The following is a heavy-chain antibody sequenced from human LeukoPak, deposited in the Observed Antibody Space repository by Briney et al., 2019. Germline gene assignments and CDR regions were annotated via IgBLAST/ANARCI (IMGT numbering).Heavy chain of an antibody. CDR3: ARGRGYSSFDY. D-gene: IGHD6-13*01. J-gene: IGHJ4*02. CDR1: GVTFSSYA. CDR2: ISYDGSNK. Sequence: GGSLRLSCAASGVTFSSYAMHWVRQAPGKGLEWVAVISYDGSNKYYADSVKGRFTVSRDNSKNTLYLQMNSLRAEDTAVYYCARGRGYSSFDYWGQGTLVTVSS. V-gene: IGHV3-30-3*01.